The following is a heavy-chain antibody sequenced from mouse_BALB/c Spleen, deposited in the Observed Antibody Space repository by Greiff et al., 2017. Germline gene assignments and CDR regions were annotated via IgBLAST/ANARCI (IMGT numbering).Heavy chain of an antibody. Sequence: DVKLVESGGGLVKPGGSLKLSCAASGFTFSSYTMSWVRQTPEKRLEWVATISSGGSYTYYPDSVKGRFTISRDNAKNTLYLQMSSLKSEDTAMYYCTRDRDYWGQGTTLTVSS. J-gene: IGHJ2*01. CDR3: TRDRDY. CDR2: ISSGGSYT. V-gene: IGHV5-6-4*01. CDR1: GFTFSSYT.